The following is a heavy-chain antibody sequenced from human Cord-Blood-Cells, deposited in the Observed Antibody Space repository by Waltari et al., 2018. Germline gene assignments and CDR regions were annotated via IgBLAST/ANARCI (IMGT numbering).Heavy chain of an antibody. CDR1: GSSISSSSYY. D-gene: IGHD1-1*01. CDR2: IYYSGST. CDR3: ARRRNWNYFDY. V-gene: IGHV4-39*01. Sequence: QLQLQESGPGLVKPSETLSLTCTVPGSSISSSSYYWGWIRQPPGKGLEWIGSIYYSGSTYYNPSLKSRVTISVDTSKNQFSLKLSSVTAADTAVYYCARRRNWNYFDYWGQGTLVTVSS. J-gene: IGHJ4*02.